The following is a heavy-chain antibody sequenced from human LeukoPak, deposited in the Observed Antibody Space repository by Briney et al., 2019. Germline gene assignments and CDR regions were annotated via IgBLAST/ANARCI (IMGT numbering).Heavy chain of an antibody. CDR3: ARESIYSDY. CDR1: GRSFSGYY. J-gene: IGHJ4*02. V-gene: IGHV4-34*01. Sequence: SETLSLTCAVYGRSFSGYYWSWIRQPPGKGLEWIGEINHSGSTNYNPSLKSRVTISVDTSKNQFSLKLSSVTAADTAVYYCARESIYSDYWGQGTLVTVSS. CDR2: INHSGST. D-gene: IGHD6-6*01.